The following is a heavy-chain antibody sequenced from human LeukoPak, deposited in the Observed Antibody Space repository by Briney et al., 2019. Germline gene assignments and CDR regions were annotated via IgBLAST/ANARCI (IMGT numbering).Heavy chain of an antibody. CDR1: GGSISSSSYY. J-gene: IGHJ4*02. CDR3: NAFSMIVVVEDY. D-gene: IGHD3-22*01. V-gene: IGHV4-39*07. CDR2: IFYSGST. Sequence: SETLSLTCSVSGGSISSSSYYWGWIRQPPGKGLEWIGSIFYSGSTYYNSSLKSRVTISVDTSKNQFSLKLSSVIAADTAVYYCNAFSMIVVVEDYWGQGTLVTVSS.